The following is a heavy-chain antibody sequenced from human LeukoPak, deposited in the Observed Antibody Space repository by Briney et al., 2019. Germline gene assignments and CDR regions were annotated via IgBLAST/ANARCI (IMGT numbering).Heavy chain of an antibody. CDR3: TRDSSINWGFFDY. D-gene: IGHD7-27*01. CDR2: IYYSGRI. Sequence: PSETLSLTCTVSGGSISSSSYYWGWIRQPPGKGLEWIGNIYYSGRIYYNPSLKSRVTISIDTSKNQFSLNLNYVTAADTAVYYCTRDSSINWGFFDYWGQGTLVTVFS. J-gene: IGHJ4*02. CDR1: GGSISSSSYY. V-gene: IGHV4-39*07.